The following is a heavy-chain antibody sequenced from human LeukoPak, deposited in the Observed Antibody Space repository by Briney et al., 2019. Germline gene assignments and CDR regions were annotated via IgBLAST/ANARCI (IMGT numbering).Heavy chain of an antibody. J-gene: IGHJ4*02. CDR3: ARGDSSGYYGLY. V-gene: IGHV1-69*05. Sequence: SVKVSCKASGGTFSSYAISWVRQAPGQGLEWMGRIIPIFGTANYAQKFQGRVTITTDESTSTAYMELSSLRSEDSAVYYCARGDSSGYYGLYWGQGTLVTVSS. CDR2: IIPIFGTA. D-gene: IGHD3-22*01. CDR1: GGTFSSYA.